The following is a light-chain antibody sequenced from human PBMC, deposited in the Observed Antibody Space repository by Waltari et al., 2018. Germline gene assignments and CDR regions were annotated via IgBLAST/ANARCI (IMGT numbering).Light chain of an antibody. CDR1: QSVLYSSNNKNC. Sequence: DIVMTQSPYSLAVSLGERAIINCKSSQSVLYSSNNKNCLAWYQQKPGQPPKLLIYWASTRESGVPDRFSGSGSGTDFTLTISSLQAEDVAVYYCKQYYSTLLTFGGGTKVEIK. CDR3: KQYYSTLLT. CDR2: WAS. V-gene: IGKV4-1*01. J-gene: IGKJ4*01.